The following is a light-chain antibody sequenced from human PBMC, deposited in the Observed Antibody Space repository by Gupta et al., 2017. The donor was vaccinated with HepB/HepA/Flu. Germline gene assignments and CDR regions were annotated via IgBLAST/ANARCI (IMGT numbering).Light chain of an antibody. V-gene: IGKV2-28*01. CDR3: MQALQTPPKCS. J-gene: IGKJ2*04. CDR1: QSLLHSNGYNY. CDR2: LGS. Sequence: DIVMTQYPLYLPVTPGAPTSISCRSSQSLLHSNGYNYLDWYLQKPGQSPQLLIYLGSNRASGVPDRFSGSGSGTDFTLKISRVEAEDVGVYYCMQALQTPPKCSFGQGTKLEIK.